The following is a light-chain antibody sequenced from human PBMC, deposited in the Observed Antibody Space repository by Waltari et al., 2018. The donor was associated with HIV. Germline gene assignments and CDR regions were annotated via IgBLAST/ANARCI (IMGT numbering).Light chain of an antibody. J-gene: IGKJ4*01. CDR2: DAS. V-gene: IGKV3-11*01. Sequence: ENVLTQSPATLSLSPGERATLPCRTSPSVSDYLPWYQQKPGQAPRLLIYDASKRATGIPARFSGSGSGTDFTLTISSLEPEDCAVYYCQQRTNGPPRLAFGGGTKVEI. CDR1: PSVSDY. CDR3: QQRTNGPPRLA.